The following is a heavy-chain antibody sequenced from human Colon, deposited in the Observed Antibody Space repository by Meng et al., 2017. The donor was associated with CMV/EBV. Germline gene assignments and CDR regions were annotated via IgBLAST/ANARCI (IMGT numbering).Heavy chain of an antibody. V-gene: IGHV3-66*02. CDR3: AREFFLDY. J-gene: IGHJ4*02. CDR2: IYSGGST. CDR1: GFSVNDKS. Sequence: GGSLRPSCSVSGFSVNDKSMTWVRQAPGMGLKWISVIYSGGSTNYAASVKGRFTISRDISKNTLYLQMNSLTAGDTAVYYCAREFFLDYWGLGTLVTVSS. D-gene: IGHD3-3*01.